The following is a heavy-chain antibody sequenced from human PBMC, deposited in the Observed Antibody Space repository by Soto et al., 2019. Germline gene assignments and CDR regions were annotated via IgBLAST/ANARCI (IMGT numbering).Heavy chain of an antibody. CDR2: LYDTGST. D-gene: IGHD3-10*01. CDR1: GASNSRYY. V-gene: IGHV4-59*01. CDR3: ARRGTSFEGSGSYYWFDP. Sequence: PSETLSLTCTVSGASNSRYYWSWLRQPPGKGLERIGYLYDTGSTTYNPYLKSRLTISVDTSKNHFSLKLESVTSADTAVYYCARRGTSFEGSGSYYWFDPWGQGTLVTVSS. J-gene: IGHJ5*02.